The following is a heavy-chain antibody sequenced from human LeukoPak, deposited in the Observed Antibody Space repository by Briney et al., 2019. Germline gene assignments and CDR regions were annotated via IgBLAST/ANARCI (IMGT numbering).Heavy chain of an antibody. V-gene: IGHV3-11*04. D-gene: IGHD3-9*01. CDR2: ISSSGSTI. CDR1: GFTFSDYY. CDR3: ARGVRVPYYDILTGYPGPVEY. Sequence: GGSLRLSCAASGFTFSDYYMSWIRQAPGKGLEWVSYISSSGSTIYYADSVKGRFTISRDNAKNSLYLQMNSLRAEDTAVYYCARGVRVPYYDILTGYPGPVEYWGQGTLVTVSS. J-gene: IGHJ4*02.